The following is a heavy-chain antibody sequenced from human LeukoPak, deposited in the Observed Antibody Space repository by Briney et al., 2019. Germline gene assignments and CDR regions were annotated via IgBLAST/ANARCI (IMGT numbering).Heavy chain of an antibody. J-gene: IGHJ6*02. CDR3: ARDPGLEYSSSWYNYYYYYGMDV. CDR2: ISYDGSSK. CDR1: GFTFSSFA. Sequence: GGSLRLSCAASGFTFSSFAMHWVRQAPGKGLEWVALISYDGSSKYYADSVKGRFTISRDNSKNTLFLQMNSLRAEDTAVYYCARDPGLEYSSSWYNYYYYYGMDVWGQGTTVTVSS. V-gene: IGHV3-30-3*01. D-gene: IGHD6-13*01.